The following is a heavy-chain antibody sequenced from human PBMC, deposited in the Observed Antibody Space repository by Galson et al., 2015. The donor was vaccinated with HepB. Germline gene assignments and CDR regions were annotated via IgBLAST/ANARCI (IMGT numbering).Heavy chain of an antibody. CDR3: TTELRWELPSFDY. Sequence: SLRLSCAVSGLTFTNAWMGWARQAPGKGLEWVGRIKSQTDGGTRDYAAPVKGRFTISRDDSKNTLYLQMDSLRTEDTAIYYCTTELRWELPSFDYWGQGTLVTVSS. J-gene: IGHJ4*02. V-gene: IGHV3-15*01. D-gene: IGHD2-15*01. CDR1: GLTFTNAW. CDR2: IKSQTDGGTR.